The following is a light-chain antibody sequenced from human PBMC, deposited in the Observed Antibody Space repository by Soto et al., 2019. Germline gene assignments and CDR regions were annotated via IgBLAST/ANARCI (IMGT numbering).Light chain of an antibody. V-gene: IGKV3-15*01. Sequence: EIVMTQSPSTLSVSQGERATLPCRASQSVRSNLAWYQQKPGQAPRLLISGAATRATGIPARFSGRGSGTEFTLTVSSLQSEDFAVYYCQQYNNWPRMFGQGTKVDIK. J-gene: IGKJ1*01. CDR2: GAA. CDR3: QQYNNWPRM. CDR1: QSVRSN.